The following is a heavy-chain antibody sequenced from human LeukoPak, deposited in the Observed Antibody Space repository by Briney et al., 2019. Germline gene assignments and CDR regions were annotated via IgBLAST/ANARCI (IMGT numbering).Heavy chain of an antibody. D-gene: IGHD6-13*01. J-gene: IGHJ6*03. CDR2: MNPNSGNT. Sequence: GASVKVSCKASGYTFTSYDINWVRQATGQGLEWMGWMNPNSGNTGYAQKFQGRVTITRNTSISTAYMELSSLRSEDTAVYYCARGRGSSSWIYYYYYMDVWGKGTTVTVSS. CDR1: GYTFTSYD. CDR3: ARGRGSSSWIYYYYYMDV. V-gene: IGHV1-8*01.